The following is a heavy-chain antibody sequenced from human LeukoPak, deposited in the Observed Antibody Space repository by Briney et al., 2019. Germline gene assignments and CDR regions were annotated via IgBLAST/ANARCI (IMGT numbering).Heavy chain of an antibody. D-gene: IGHD2-15*01. CDR3: ARQLGHCSDGSCYSDC. Sequence: PGGSLRLSCAASGFTFSSYAMSWVRQAPGKGLEWVSAISGSGGSTYYADSVKGRFTISRDNSRNTLYLQLSSLRADDTAVYYCARQLGHCSDGSCYSDCWGQGTLVTVSS. V-gene: IGHV3-23*01. CDR1: GFTFSSYA. CDR2: ISGSGGST. J-gene: IGHJ4*02.